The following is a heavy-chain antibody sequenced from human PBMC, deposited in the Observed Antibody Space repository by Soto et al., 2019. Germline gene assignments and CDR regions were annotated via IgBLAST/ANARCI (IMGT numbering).Heavy chain of an antibody. CDR2: IIPIFGTA. Sequence: EASVKVSCKASGGTFSSYAISWVRQAPGQGLEWMGGIIPIFGTANYAQKFQGRVTITADESTSTAYMELSSLRSEDTAVYYCATLYKNYFDYWGQGTLVTVSS. CDR1: GGTFSSYA. J-gene: IGHJ4*02. D-gene: IGHD1-20*01. CDR3: ATLYKNYFDY. V-gene: IGHV1-69*13.